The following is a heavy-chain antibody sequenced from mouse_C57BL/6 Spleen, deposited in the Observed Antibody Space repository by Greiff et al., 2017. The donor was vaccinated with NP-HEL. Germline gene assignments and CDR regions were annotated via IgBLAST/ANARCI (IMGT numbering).Heavy chain of an antibody. Sequence: VQLKESGPGLVKPSQSLSLTCSVTGYSITSGYYWNWIRQFPGDKLEWMGYISYDGSNNYNPSLKNRISITRDTSKNQFFLKLNSVTTEDTATYYCARGPRRYFDVWGTGTTVTVSS. J-gene: IGHJ1*03. CDR3: ARGPRRYFDV. CDR1: GYSITSGYY. CDR2: ISYDGSN. V-gene: IGHV3-6*01.